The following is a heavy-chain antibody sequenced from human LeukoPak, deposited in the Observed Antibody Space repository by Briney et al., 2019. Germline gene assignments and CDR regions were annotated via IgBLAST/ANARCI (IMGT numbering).Heavy chain of an antibody. Sequence: ASVKVSCKASGYTFTSNYIHWVRQAPGQGLEWMGMIYPRDGSTSYAQKFQGRVTVTRDTSTSTVHMKLSGLRSEDTAVYYCARDQEGFDYWGQGTLVTVSS. CDR2: IYPRDGST. V-gene: IGHV1-46*01. CDR3: ARDQEGFDY. CDR1: GYTFTSNY. J-gene: IGHJ4*02.